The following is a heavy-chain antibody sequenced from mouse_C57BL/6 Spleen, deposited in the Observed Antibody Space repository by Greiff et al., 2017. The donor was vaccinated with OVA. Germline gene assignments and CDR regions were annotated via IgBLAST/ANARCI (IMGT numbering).Heavy chain of an antibody. V-gene: IGHV1-53*01. CDR2: INPSNGGT. CDR3: ARGTMVTTGCAMDY. D-gene: IGHD2-2*01. CDR1: GYTFTSYW. Sequence: QVHVKQPGTELVKPGASVKLSCKASGYTFTSYWMHWVKQRPGQGLEWIGNINPSNGGTNYNEKFKSKATLTVDKSSSTAYMQLSSLTSEDSAVYYCARGTMVTTGCAMDYWGQGTSVTVSS. J-gene: IGHJ4*01.